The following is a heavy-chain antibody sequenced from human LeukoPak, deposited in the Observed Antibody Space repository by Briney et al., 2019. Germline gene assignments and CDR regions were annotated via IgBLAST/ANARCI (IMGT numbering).Heavy chain of an antibody. CDR2: ISGDGGRT. CDR1: GFTFSSYA. D-gene: IGHD3-10*01. V-gene: IGHV3-23*01. Sequence: GGSLRLSCAASGFTFSSYAMNWVRQAPGRGLEWISFISGDGGRTDYADSVKGRFTISRDNPRNTLYLQMNSLRAEDTAIYYCAKRSYGSGSYYAFDYWGQGTPVTVSS. J-gene: IGHJ4*02. CDR3: AKRSYGSGSYYAFDY.